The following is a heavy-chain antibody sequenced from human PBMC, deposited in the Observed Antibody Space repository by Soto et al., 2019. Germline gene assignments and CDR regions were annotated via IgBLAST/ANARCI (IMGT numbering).Heavy chain of an antibody. J-gene: IGHJ5*02. D-gene: IGHD3-3*01. Sequence: SETLSLTCSVYGGSVNGYYWNWIRQHPGTGLEWIGEINHTGGTHYNPSLKSRVTMSVDTSKNQFSLRLSSVTAAVTAIYYCATRITVFGLLIPPFDPWGQGTQVTVSS. CDR2: INHTGGT. CDR1: GGSVNGYY. CDR3: ATRITVFGLLIPPFDP. V-gene: IGHV4-34*01.